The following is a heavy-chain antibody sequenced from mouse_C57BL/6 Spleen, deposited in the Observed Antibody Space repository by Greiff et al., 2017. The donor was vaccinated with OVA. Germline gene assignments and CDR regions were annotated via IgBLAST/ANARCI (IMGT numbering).Heavy chain of an antibody. CDR1: GYTFTDYY. J-gene: IGHJ2*01. Sequence: VQLQQSGAELVRPGASVKLSCKASGYTFTDYYINWVKQRPGQGLEWIARIYPGSGNTYYNEKFKGKATLTVEKSSSTAYMQLSSLTSEDSAVYFCARSGYYGSSHYFDYWGQGTTLTVSS. D-gene: IGHD1-1*01. V-gene: IGHV1-76*01. CDR2: IYPGSGNT. CDR3: ARSGYYGSSHYFDY.